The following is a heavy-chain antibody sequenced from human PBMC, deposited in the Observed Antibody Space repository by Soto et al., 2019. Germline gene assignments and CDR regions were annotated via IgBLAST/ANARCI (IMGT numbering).Heavy chain of an antibody. V-gene: IGHV4-31*03. J-gene: IGHJ6*03. CDR1: AGSIGSGFYY. Sequence: QVQLQESGPGLVKPSQTLSLTCTVSAGSIGSGFYYWSWIRQHPGKGLEWIGYIYSRGNTYNNPSLKSRVTISLDTYDNQCSLTLSSVTDADTAVYYCARVTSYFYMDVWGKGTTVTVSS. CDR2: IYSRGNT. CDR3: ARVTSYFYMDV.